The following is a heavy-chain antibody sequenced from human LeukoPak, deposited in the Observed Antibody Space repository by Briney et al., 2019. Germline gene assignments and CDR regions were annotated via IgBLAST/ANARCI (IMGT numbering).Heavy chain of an antibody. CDR1: GFTFSSYA. Sequence: GGSLRLSCAASGFTFSSYAMSWVRQAPGKGLEWVSAISGSGGSTYYADSVKGRFTISGDNSKNTLYLQMNSLRAEDTAVYYCAKLPTWSSTRDAFDIWGQGTMVTVSS. CDR2: ISGSGGST. D-gene: IGHD2-2*01. CDR3: AKLPTWSSTRDAFDI. J-gene: IGHJ3*02. V-gene: IGHV3-23*01.